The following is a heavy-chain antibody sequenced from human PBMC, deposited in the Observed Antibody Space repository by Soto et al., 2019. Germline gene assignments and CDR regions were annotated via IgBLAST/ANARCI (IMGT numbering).Heavy chain of an antibody. Sequence: GESLKISCKGSGYSFTSYWIGWGRQMPGKGLEWMGIIYPGDSDTRYSPSFQGQVTISADKSISTAYLQWSSLKASDTAMYYCARRMDYYYDSSGYYSFDVWGQGTTVTVSS. J-gene: IGHJ6*02. CDR1: GYSFTSYW. D-gene: IGHD3-22*01. CDR3: ARRMDYYYDSSGYYSFDV. V-gene: IGHV5-51*01. CDR2: IYPGDSDT.